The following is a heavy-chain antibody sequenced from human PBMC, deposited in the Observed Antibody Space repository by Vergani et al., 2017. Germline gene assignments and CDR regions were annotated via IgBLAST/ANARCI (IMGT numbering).Heavy chain of an antibody. Sequence: EVQLVESGGGLVQPGGSLRLSCAASGFNFSSYTMNWVRQAPGKGLEWISYVISSSRRQSYADSVKGRFTISRDNAKNSLYLQMNSLRAEDTAVYYCARDSRPYSGYDXGGDLYYYYYGMDVWGQGTTVTVSS. V-gene: IGHV3-48*04. CDR1: GFNFSSYT. D-gene: IGHD5-12*01. CDR2: VISSSRRQ. CDR3: ARDSRPYSGYDXGGDLYYYYYGMDV. J-gene: IGHJ6*02.